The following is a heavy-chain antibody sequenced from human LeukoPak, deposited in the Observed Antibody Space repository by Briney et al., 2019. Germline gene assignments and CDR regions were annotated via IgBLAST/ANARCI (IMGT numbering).Heavy chain of an antibody. CDR2: ISAYNGNT. V-gene: IGHV1-18*01. CDR1: GYTFTSYG. Sequence: GASVKVSCKASGYTFTSYGISWVRQAPGQGLEWMGWISAYNGNTNYVQKLQGRVTMTTDTSTSTAYMELRSLRSDDTAVYYCARVLDTYYDFWSGYYFDYWGQGTLVTVSS. CDR3: ARVLDTYYDFWSGYYFDY. D-gene: IGHD3-3*01. J-gene: IGHJ4*02.